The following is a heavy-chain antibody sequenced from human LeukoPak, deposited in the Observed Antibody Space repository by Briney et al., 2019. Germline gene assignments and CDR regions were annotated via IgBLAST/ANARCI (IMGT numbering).Heavy chain of an antibody. V-gene: IGHV3-23*01. CDR3: AKNRGFRGVIVVPPLDF. D-gene: IGHD3-16*02. CDR2: ISSSAGNT. J-gene: IGHJ4*02. CDR1: GFPFSSYP. Sequence: PEGSLTLSCAASGFPFSSYPMSWVRQAPGKGLEWVSSISSSAGNTYYADSVKGRFTISRDYSKSTLYLQMNSLRAEDTAIYYCAKNRGFRGVIVVPPLDFWGQGTLVTVSS.